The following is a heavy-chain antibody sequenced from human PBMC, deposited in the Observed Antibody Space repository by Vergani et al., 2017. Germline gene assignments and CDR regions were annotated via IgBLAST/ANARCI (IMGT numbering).Heavy chain of an antibody. CDR1: GYTFTGYY. V-gene: IGHV1-2*02. Sequence: QVQLVQSGAEVKKPGASVKVSCKASGYTFTGYYMHWVRQAPGQGLEWMGWINPNSGGTNYAQKFQGRVTMTRDTSISTAYMELSSLRSEDTAVYYCAREVGATMRGRYYFDYWGQGTLVTVSS. CDR2: INPNSGGT. D-gene: IGHD1-26*01. J-gene: IGHJ4*02. CDR3: AREVGATMRGRYYFDY.